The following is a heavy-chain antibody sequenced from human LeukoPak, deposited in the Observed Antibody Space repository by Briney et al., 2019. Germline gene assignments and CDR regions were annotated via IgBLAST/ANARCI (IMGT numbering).Heavy chain of an antibody. Sequence: PSETLSLTCTVSGGSISSYYWSWIRQPPGKGLEWIGYIYYSGSTNYNPSLNSRVTISVDTSKNQFSLKLTSMTAADTAVYYCARGGATGWPLSWSDPWGQGTLVTVSS. V-gene: IGHV4-59*08. CDR3: ARGGATGWPLSWSDP. J-gene: IGHJ5*02. D-gene: IGHD1-26*01. CDR1: GGSISSYY. CDR2: IYYSGST.